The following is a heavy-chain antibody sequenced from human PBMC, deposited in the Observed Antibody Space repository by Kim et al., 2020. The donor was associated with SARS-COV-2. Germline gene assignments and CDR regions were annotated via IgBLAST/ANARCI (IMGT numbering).Heavy chain of an antibody. Sequence: ASVKVSCKASGYTFTSYYMHWVRQAPGQGREWMGIINPSGGSTSYAQKFQGRVTMTRDTSTSTVYMELSSLRSEDTAVYYCAREASVDLNNWNYVLSGYYYGMDVWGQGTTVTVSS. D-gene: IGHD1-7*01. V-gene: IGHV1-46*01. CDR3: AREASVDLNNWNYVLSGYYYGMDV. CDR1: GYTFTSYY. J-gene: IGHJ6*02. CDR2: INPSGGST.